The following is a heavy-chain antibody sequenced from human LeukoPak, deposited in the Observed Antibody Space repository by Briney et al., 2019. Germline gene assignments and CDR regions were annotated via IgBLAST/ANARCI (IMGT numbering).Heavy chain of an antibody. CDR3: ARRVRGNYYMDV. Sequence: PSETLSLTCTVSGGSISSSSYYWGWIRQPPGKGLEWIGSIYYSGSTYYNPSLKSRVTISVDTSKNQFSLKLSSVTAADTAVYYCARRVRGNYYMDVWGKGTTVTVSS. V-gene: IGHV4-39*07. J-gene: IGHJ6*03. D-gene: IGHD3-16*01. CDR2: IYYSGST. CDR1: GGSISSSSYY.